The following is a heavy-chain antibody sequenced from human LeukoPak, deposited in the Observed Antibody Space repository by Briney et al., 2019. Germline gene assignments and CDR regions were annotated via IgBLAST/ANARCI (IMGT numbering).Heavy chain of an antibody. CDR3: AADGRDGYNIYFHH. D-gene: IGHD5-24*01. CDR1: GFTFSIYD. Sequence: GGSLRLSCAASGFTFSIYDMHWVRQATGKGLEWVSAIGTAGDTYYPGSVKGRFTISRDNSKNTLYLQMNSLRAEDTAVYYCAADGRDGYNIYFHHWGQGTLVTVSS. J-gene: IGHJ1*01. CDR2: IGTAGDT. V-gene: IGHV3-13*04.